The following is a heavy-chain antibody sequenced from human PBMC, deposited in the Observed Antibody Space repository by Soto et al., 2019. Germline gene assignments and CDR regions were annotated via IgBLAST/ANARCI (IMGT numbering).Heavy chain of an antibody. CDR3: ARESEDLTSNFDY. Sequence: LRLSCAASGFTFTRYSMNWVRQSPCKVLEWVSSISSTTNYIYYGDSMKGRFTISRDNAKNSLYLEMNSLRAEDTAVYYCARESEDLTSNFDYWGQGTLVTVSS. V-gene: IGHV3-21*06. J-gene: IGHJ4*02. CDR1: GFTFTRYS. CDR2: ISSTTNYI.